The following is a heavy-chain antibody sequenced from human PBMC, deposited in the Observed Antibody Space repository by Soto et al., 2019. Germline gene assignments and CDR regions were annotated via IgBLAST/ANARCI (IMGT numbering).Heavy chain of an antibody. V-gene: IGHV4-31*03. CDR3: ARAITIFGVVIRRPYYYGMDV. CDR2: IYYSGST. Sequence: QVQLQESGPGLVKPSQTLSLTCTVSGGSISSGGYYWSWIRQHPGKGLEWIGYIYYSGSTYYNPSLKSRVTISVDTSKNQSSLKLSSVTAADTAVYYCARAITIFGVVIRRPYYYGMDVWGQGTTVTVSS. J-gene: IGHJ6*02. D-gene: IGHD3-3*01. CDR1: GGSISSGGYY.